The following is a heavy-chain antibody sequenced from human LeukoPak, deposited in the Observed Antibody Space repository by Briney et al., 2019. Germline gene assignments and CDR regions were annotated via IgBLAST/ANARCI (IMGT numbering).Heavy chain of an antibody. CDR3: ARQSSNGDFDH. J-gene: IGHJ4*02. Sequence: LGESLKISCKGSGYTFSTYWIGWVRQMPGKGLEWMGIIYPGDSHTRNSPSFQGQVTISADKSMSTAYLQWSSLKASDTAMYYCARQSSNGDFDHWGQGTLVTVSS. D-gene: IGHD4-11*01. V-gene: IGHV5-51*01. CDR2: IYPGDSHT. CDR1: GYTFSTYW.